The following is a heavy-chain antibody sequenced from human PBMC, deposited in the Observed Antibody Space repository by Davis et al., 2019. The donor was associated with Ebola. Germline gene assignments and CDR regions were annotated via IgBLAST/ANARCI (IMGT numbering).Heavy chain of an antibody. V-gene: IGHV1-46*01. CDR2: INPSGGST. D-gene: IGHD6-19*01. J-gene: IGHJ6*02. CDR1: GYTFTSYY. Sequence: ASVKVSCKASGYTFTSYYMHWVRQAPGQGLEWMGIINPSGGSTSYAQKFQGRVTMTRDTSTSTVYMELSSLRAEDTAVYYCARDKGIAVAGTYYYYYGMDVWGQGTTVTVSS. CDR3: ARDKGIAVAGTYYYYYGMDV.